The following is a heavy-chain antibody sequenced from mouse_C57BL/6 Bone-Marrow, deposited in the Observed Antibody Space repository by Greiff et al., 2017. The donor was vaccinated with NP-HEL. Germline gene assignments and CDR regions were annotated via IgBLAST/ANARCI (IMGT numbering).Heavy chain of an antibody. CDR2: ISSGSSTI. Sequence: EVHLVESGGGLVKPGGSLKLSCAASGFTFSDYGMHGVRQAPEKGLEGVAYISSGSSTIYYAGTVKGRFTISRDNAKNTLFLQMTSLRSEDTAMYYCAKGLRLGFAYWGQGTLVTVSA. CDR3: AKGLRLGFAY. V-gene: IGHV5-17*01. J-gene: IGHJ3*01. CDR1: GFTFSDYG. D-gene: IGHD3-1*01.